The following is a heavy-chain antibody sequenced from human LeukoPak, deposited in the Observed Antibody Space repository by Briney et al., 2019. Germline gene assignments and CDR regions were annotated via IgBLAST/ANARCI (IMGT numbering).Heavy chain of an antibody. CDR2: IWYDGSNK. CDR3: ARAPSLYGGNYYYYGMDV. D-gene: IGHD4-23*01. J-gene: IGHJ6*02. V-gene: IGHV3-33*01. Sequence: PGRSLRLSCAASGFTFSSYGMHWVRQAPGKGLEWVAVIWYDGSNKYYADSAKGRFTISRDNSKNTLYLQMNSLRAEDTAVYYCARAPSLYGGNYYYYGMDVWGQGTTVTVSS. CDR1: GFTFSSYG.